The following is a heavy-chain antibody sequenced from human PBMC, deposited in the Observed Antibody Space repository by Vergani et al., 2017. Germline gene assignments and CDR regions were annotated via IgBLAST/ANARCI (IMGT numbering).Heavy chain of an antibody. V-gene: IGHV3-7*01. Sequence: EVQLVESGGGLVQPGGSLRLSCAASGFTFSSYWMSWVRQAPGKGLEWVANIKQDGSEKYYVDSVKGRFTISRDNAKNSLYLQMNSLRAEDTAVYYCARGLGVRNYYYYYYMDVWGKGTTVTVSS. J-gene: IGHJ6*03. CDR3: ARGLGVRNYYYYYYMDV. CDR1: GFTFSSYW. CDR2: IKQDGSEK. D-gene: IGHD1-26*01.